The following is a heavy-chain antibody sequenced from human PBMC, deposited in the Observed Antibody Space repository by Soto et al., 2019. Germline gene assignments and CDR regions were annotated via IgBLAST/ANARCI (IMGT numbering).Heavy chain of an antibody. V-gene: IGHV1-18*01. D-gene: IGHD3-10*01. J-gene: IGHJ4*02. CDR2: ISAYNGNT. CDR3: ARTGFYYYGSGSPVAVDY. CDR1: GYTFTSNG. Sequence: QVQLVQSGAEVKKPGASVKVSCKASGYTFTSNGISWVRQAPGQGLEWMGWISAYNGNTNYAQKLQGRVTMTTDTSTSTAYMELRSLRSDDTAVYYCARTGFYYYGSGSPVAVDYWGQGTLVTVSS.